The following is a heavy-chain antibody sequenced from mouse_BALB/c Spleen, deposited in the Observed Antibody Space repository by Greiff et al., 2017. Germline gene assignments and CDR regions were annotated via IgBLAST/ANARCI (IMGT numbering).Heavy chain of an antibody. CDR1: GFTFSSYT. V-gene: IGHV5-12-2*01. CDR3: ARPLYGSSFFAY. Sequence: EVQLVESGGGLVQPGGSLKLSCAASGFTFSSYTMSWVRQTPEKRLEWVAYISNGGGSTYYPDTVKGRFTISRDNAKNTLYLQMSSLKSEDTAMYYCARPLYGSSFFAYWGEGTLVTVSA. D-gene: IGHD1-1*01. J-gene: IGHJ3*01. CDR2: ISNGGGST.